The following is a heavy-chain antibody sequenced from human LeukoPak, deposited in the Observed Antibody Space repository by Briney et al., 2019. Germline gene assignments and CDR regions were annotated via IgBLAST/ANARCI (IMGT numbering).Heavy chain of an antibody. CDR2: VRGSGDTK. J-gene: IGHJ4*02. D-gene: IGHD3-10*01. V-gene: IGHV3-23*01. CDR1: GFTFSSYG. CDR3: ARCRGLLDPFDY. Sequence: GGSLRLSCAASGFTFSSYGMHWVRQAPGKGLEWVSSVRGSGDTKYDADSLKGRFTISRDNSKNTVYLQMNSLRAKDTAIYYCARCRGLLDPFDYWGQGILVTVSS.